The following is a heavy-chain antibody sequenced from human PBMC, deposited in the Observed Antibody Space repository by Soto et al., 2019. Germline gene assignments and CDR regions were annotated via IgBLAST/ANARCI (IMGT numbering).Heavy chain of an antibody. CDR2: ISTHNGNT. J-gene: IGHJ4*02. Sequence: APVKVSCKASGYTFIRYGISWVRQAPGQGLEWMGWISTHNGNTYYAQNFQGRVTMTSDTPTSTAYMELSSLRSEDTAVYYCARGSAAAGTHYFDYCAQGTLVTVSS. CDR3: ARGSAAAGTHYFDY. CDR1: GYTFIRYG. V-gene: IGHV1-18*01. D-gene: IGHD6-13*01.